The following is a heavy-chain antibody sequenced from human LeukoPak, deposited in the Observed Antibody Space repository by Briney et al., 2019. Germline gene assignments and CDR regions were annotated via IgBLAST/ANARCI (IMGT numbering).Heavy chain of an antibody. CDR1: GFTFRTYA. Sequence: PGGSLRLSCAASGFTFRTYAMNWVRQAPGKGLEWVAVISYDGSNKYYADSVKGRFTISRDNSKSTLYVQMNSLRAEDTAVYYCARDRTLYYYGSGSSYYFDYWGQGTLVTVSS. V-gene: IGHV3-30*01. CDR3: ARDRTLYYYGSGSSYYFDY. J-gene: IGHJ4*02. CDR2: ISYDGSNK. D-gene: IGHD3-10*01.